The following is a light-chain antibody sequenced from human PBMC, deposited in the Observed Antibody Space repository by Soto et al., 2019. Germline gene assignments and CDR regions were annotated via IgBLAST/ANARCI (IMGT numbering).Light chain of an antibody. V-gene: IGKV4-1*01. Sequence: DIVMTQSPDSLSVSLGETATINCKSSQTVLYSSNYLAWYQQKPGQPPKLLIYWASTRESGVPDRFSGSGSDTDFTLTISSLQAEDVAVYYCQQYYTTPVTFGQGTKVEIK. J-gene: IGKJ1*01. CDR1: QTVLYSSNY. CDR2: WAS. CDR3: QQYYTTPVT.